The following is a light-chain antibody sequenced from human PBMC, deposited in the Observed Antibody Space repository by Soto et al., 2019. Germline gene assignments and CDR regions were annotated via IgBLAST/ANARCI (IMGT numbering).Light chain of an antibody. CDR1: SSDVGSYNL. CDR3: RSSAGSSTVV. J-gene: IGLJ2*01. Sequence: QSALTQPASVSGSPGQSITISCTGTSSDVGSYNLVSWYQQHPGKAPKLMIYEGSKRPSGVSNRFSVSKSGNTASLTISGLQAEDEADYYCRSSAGSSTVVFGGGTQLTVL. CDR2: EGS. V-gene: IGLV2-23*01.